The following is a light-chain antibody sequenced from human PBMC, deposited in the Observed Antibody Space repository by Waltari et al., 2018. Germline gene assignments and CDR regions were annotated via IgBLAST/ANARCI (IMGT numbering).Light chain of an antibody. CDR1: QRLRRSDGKTF. CDR3: MQTLQFPIT. Sequence: DIVMTQTPLSMSVIPGQPASISCKSSQRLRRSDGKTFLYWYLQKPGQPPQLLMYEVSNRFSGVPDRFIGSGSGTDFTLKISRVEAEDVGVYYCMQTLQFPITFGQGTRLEIK. V-gene: IGKV2D-29*01. CDR2: EVS. J-gene: IGKJ5*01.